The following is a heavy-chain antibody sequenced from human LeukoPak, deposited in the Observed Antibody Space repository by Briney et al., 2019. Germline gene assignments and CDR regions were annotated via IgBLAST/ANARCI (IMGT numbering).Heavy chain of an antibody. Sequence: GGSLRLSCAASGFTFSSYGVHWVRQAPGKGLEWVAVIWYDGSNKYYADSVKGRFTISRDNSKNTLYLQMNSLRAEDTAVYYCASEGSDAFDIWGQGTMVTVSS. D-gene: IGHD1-26*01. V-gene: IGHV3-33*01. CDR2: IWYDGSNK. J-gene: IGHJ3*02. CDR3: ASEGSDAFDI. CDR1: GFTFSSYG.